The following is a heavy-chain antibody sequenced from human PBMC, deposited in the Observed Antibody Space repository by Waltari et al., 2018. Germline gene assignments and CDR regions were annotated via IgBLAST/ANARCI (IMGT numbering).Heavy chain of an antibody. CDR3: ATDYDGNAYVAFDI. J-gene: IGHJ3*02. D-gene: IGHD3-22*01. V-gene: IGHV3-53*02. CDR1: GFTVSSNY. CDR2: IYSGGSGGNT. Sequence: EVQLVETGGGLIQPGGSLRLSCAASGFTVSSNYMTWVRGAPGKGLEWVSVIYSGGSGGNTYYADSVKGRFTISRDNSKNTLYLQMNGLRAEDTAMYYCATDYDGNAYVAFDIWGQGTMVTVSS.